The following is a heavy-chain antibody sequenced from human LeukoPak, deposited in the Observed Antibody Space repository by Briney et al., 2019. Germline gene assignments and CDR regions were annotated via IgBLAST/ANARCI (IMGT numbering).Heavy chain of an antibody. D-gene: IGHD6-19*01. CDR1: GYTFTGYY. V-gene: IGHV1-2*02. CDR2: INPNSGGT. CDR3: ATGIAVAGAYAP. Sequence: ASVKVSRKASGYTFTGYYMHWVRQAPGQGLEWMGWINPNSGGTNYAQKFQGRVTMTRDTSISTAYMELSRLRSDDTAVYYCATGIAVAGAYAPWGQGTLVTVSS. J-gene: IGHJ5*02.